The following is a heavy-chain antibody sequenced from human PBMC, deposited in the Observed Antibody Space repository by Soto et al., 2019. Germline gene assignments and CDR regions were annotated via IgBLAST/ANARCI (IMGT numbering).Heavy chain of an antibody. CDR1: GFTFSSYG. J-gene: IGHJ4*02. D-gene: IGHD3-3*01. CDR2: ISYDGSNK. V-gene: IGHV3-30*18. CDR3: AKVQGERYYDFWSGPYFY. Sequence: GGSLRLSSAASGFTFSSYGMHWVRQAPGKGLECVAVISYDGSNKYYADSEKGRFTTSRDNSKNTVYLQMNSLRAEVTVVYYFAKVQGERYYDFWSGPYFYRGQGALV.